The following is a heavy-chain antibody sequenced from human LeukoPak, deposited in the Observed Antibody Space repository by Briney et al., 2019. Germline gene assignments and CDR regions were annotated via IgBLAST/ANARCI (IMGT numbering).Heavy chain of an antibody. CDR2: ISAYNGNT. V-gene: IGHV1-18*01. CDR3: ARDQRGLRFLEWLGVDWFDP. Sequence: GASVKVSCKASGYTFTSYGISWVRQATGQGLGWMGWISAYNGNTNYAQKLQGRVTMTTDTSTSTAYMELRSLRSDDTAVYYWARDQRGLRFLEWLGVDWFDPWGQGTLVTVSS. D-gene: IGHD3-3*01. CDR1: GYTFTSYG. J-gene: IGHJ5*02.